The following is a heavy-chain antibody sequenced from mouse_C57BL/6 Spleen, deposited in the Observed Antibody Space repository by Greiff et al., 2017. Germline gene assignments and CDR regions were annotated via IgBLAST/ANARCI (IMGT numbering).Heavy chain of an antibody. CDR3: ARWGTGDDAMDY. CDR2: IDPEDGET. CDR1: GFNFTDYY. D-gene: IGHD4-1*01. J-gene: IGHJ4*01. V-gene: IGHV14-2*01. Sequence: EVQLQESGAELVKPGASVKLSCTASGFNFTDYYMHWVKQRTEQGLEWIGRIDPEDGETNYAPKFQGKATITADTSSNTAYLQLRSLTSEDTAVYYCARWGTGDDAMDYWGQGTSVTVSS.